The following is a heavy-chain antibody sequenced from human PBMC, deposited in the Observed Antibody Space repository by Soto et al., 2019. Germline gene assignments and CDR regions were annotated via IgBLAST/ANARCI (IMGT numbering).Heavy chain of an antibody. D-gene: IGHD3-22*01. V-gene: IGHV1-69*06. CDR2: IIPIFGTA. J-gene: IGHJ3*02. CDR1: GGTFSSYA. Sequence: SVKVSCKASGGTFSSYAISWVRQAPGQGLEWMGGIIPIFGTANYAQKFQGRVTITADKSTSTAYMELSSLRSEDTAVYYCARAPHYYDSSGYYPDAFDIWGQGTMVTVSS. CDR3: ARAPHYYDSSGYYPDAFDI.